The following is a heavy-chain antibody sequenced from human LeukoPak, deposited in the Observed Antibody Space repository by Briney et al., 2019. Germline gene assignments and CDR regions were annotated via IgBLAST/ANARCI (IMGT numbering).Heavy chain of an antibody. J-gene: IGHJ5*02. CDR3: ARAGYSYGPGAPNWFDP. CDR1: GYTFTGYY. CDR2: INPNSGGT. V-gene: IGHV1-2*04. D-gene: IGHD5-18*01. Sequence: ASVKVSCKASGYTFTGYYMHWVRQAPGQGLEWMGWINPNSGGTNYAQKFQGWVTMTRDTSISTAYMELSGLRSDDTAVYYCARAGYSYGPGAPNWFDPWGQGTLVTVSS.